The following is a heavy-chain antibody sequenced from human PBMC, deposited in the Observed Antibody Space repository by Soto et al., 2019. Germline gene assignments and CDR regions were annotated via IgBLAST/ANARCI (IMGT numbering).Heavy chain of an antibody. CDR1: VGSCSGYY. D-gene: IGHD6-13*01. Sequence: PSESLSLTCAVYVGSCSGYYWSWIRQPPGKGLEWIGEINHSGSTNYNPSLKSRVTISVDTSKNQFSLKLSSVTAADTAVYYCARTRSSSWYRMYSWFDPWGQGTLVTVSS. CDR2: INHSGST. CDR3: ARTRSSSWYRMYSWFDP. J-gene: IGHJ5*02. V-gene: IGHV4-34*01.